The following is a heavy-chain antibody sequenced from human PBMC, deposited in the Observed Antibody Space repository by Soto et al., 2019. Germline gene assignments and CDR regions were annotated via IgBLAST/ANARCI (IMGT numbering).Heavy chain of an antibody. CDR1: GFTFSSYA. Sequence: GGSLRLSCAASGFTFSSYAMHWVRQAPGKGLEWVAVISYDGSNKYYADSVKGRFTISSDNSKNTLYLQMNSLRAEDTAVYYCARVADLHYSRGNFDYWGQGTLVTVSS. J-gene: IGHJ4*02. V-gene: IGHV3-30-3*01. CDR2: ISYDGSNK. CDR3: ARVADLHYSRGNFDY. D-gene: IGHD6-13*01.